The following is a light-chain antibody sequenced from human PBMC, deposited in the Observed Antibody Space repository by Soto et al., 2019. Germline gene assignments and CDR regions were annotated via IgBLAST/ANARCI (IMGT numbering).Light chain of an antibody. Sequence: QSALTQPASVSGSPGQSITISCTGTSSDVGGYNYVSWYQQHPGKAPKLMIYDVSNRPSGVSNRFSGSKSGNTASLTISGRQAEDEADDYCSSYTSSSTLGFGGGTKLTV. V-gene: IGLV2-14*01. CDR1: SSDVGGYNY. J-gene: IGLJ3*02. CDR2: DVS. CDR3: SSYTSSSTLG.